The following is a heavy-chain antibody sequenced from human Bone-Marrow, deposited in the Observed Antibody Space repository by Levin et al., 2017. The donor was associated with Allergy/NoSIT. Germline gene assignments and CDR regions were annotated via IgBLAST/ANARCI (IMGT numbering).Heavy chain of an antibody. V-gene: IGHV3-15*01. D-gene: IGHD2-2*01. CDR1: GFTFSNAW. Sequence: PGGSLRLSCAASGFTFSNAWMSWVRQAPGKGLEWVGRIKSKTDGGTTDYAAPVKGRFTISRDDSKNTLYLQMNSLKTEDTAVYYCTTDRYNVVVPAAISGYWGQGTLVTVSS. CDR3: TTDRYNVVVPAAISGY. J-gene: IGHJ4*02. CDR2: IKSKTDGGTT.